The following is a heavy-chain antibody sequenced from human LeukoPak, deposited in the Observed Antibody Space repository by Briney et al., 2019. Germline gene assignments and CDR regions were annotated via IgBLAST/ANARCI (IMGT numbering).Heavy chain of an antibody. Sequence: GGYLRLSCAASGFTFSSYAMSWVRQAPGKGLEWVSAISGSGGSTYYADSVKGRFTIARDNSKNTLYLQMNSLRAEDTAVYYCAKEGGGSGWPSDYWGQGTLVTVSS. J-gene: IGHJ4*02. CDR1: GFTFSSYA. CDR2: ISGSGGST. D-gene: IGHD6-19*01. V-gene: IGHV3-23*01. CDR3: AKEGGGSGWPSDY.